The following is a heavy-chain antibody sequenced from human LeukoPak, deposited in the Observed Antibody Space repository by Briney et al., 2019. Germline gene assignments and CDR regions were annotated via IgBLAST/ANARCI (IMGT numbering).Heavy chain of an antibody. J-gene: IGHJ3*02. D-gene: IGHD3-16*01. Sequence: GVSLRLSCGVSRFRFGRDWMICVPHAPGKGREWVANINLDGNEKYYVVSGKGRFTISRDNGKNSLYLQLNSLRAEDTAVYYCARYYDPAVGDAFDIWGQGTMVTVSS. CDR1: RFRFGRDW. V-gene: IGHV3-7*01. CDR2: INLDGNEK. CDR3: ARYYDPAVGDAFDI.